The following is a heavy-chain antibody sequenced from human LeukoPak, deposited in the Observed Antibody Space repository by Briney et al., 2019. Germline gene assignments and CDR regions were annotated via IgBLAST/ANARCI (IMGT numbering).Heavy chain of an antibody. D-gene: IGHD3-9*01. CDR1: GFTFSDYY. CDR3: ARDHRLRYFDWSDFDY. J-gene: IGHJ4*02. CDR2: ISSSSFYT. V-gene: IGHV3-11*06. Sequence: KPGGSLRLSCAASGFTFSDYYMSWIRPAPGKGLEWISYISSSSFYTSYADSVKGRFTISRDNAKNSLYLQVNSLRAEDTAVYYCARDHRLRYFDWSDFDYWGQGTLVTVSS.